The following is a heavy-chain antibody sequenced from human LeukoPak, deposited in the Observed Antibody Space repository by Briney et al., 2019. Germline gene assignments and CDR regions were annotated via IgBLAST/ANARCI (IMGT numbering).Heavy chain of an antibody. CDR3: AKRPQWELFGWALGYFDL. CDR1: GFTFSSYA. D-gene: IGHD1-26*01. CDR2: ISGSGGST. Sequence: LAGGSLRLSCAASGFTFSSYAMSWVRQAPGKGLEWVSAISGSGGSTYYADSVKGRFTISRDNSKNTLYLQMNSLRAEDTAVYYCAKRPQWELFGWALGYFDLWGRGTLVTVSS. V-gene: IGHV3-23*01. J-gene: IGHJ2*01.